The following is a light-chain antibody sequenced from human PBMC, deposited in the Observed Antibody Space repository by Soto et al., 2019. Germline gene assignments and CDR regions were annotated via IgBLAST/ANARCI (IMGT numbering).Light chain of an antibody. Sequence: EIVLTQSPATLSLSPGERATLSCRASQSVSIYLAWYQHKPGQAPRLLIYDASNRATGIPARFSGTGSGTDFTLTISSLEPEDFAVYYCQQRSNWPPGFGQGTRLEIK. CDR1: QSVSIY. J-gene: IGKJ5*01. CDR2: DAS. CDR3: QQRSNWPPG. V-gene: IGKV3-11*01.